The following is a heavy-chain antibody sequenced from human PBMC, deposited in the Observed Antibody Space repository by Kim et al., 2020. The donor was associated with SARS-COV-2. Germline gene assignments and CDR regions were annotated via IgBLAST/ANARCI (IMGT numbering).Heavy chain of an antibody. J-gene: IGHJ4*02. V-gene: IGHV3-7*01. D-gene: IGHD3-10*01. CDR2: IKQDGNEK. Sequence: GGSLRLFCAASGFTFSSYWMSWVRQAPGKGLEWVANIKQDGNEKYYVDSVKGRFTISRDNAKNSLYLQMSSLRADDTAVYYCARGLYGSGIRWGQGTLVTVSS. CDR3: ARGLYGSGIR. CDR1: GFTFSSYW.